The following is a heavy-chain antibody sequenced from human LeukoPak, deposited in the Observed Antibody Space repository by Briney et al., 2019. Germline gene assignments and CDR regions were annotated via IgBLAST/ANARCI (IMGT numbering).Heavy chain of an antibody. J-gene: IGHJ4*02. D-gene: IGHD3-22*01. Sequence: PSETLSLTCTVSGGSNSSSSYFWGWIRQPPGKGLEWIGRIYCSGSTYYNPSIKSRVTISVDTSKNQFSLKLSSVTAEDTAVYYCRGYREITMIVGGGYYFDYRGQGTLVTVSS. CDR3: RGYREITMIVGGGYYFDY. V-gene: IGHV4-39*01. CDR2: IYCSGST. CDR1: GGSNSSSSYF.